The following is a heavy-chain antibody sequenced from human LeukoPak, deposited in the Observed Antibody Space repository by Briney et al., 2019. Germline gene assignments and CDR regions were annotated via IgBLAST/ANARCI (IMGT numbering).Heavy chain of an antibody. V-gene: IGHV1-8*01. Sequence: ASVKVSCKASGYTFTSYDINWGRQATGQGLEWMGWMSPNSGNTGYAQKFQGRVTMTRNTSISTAYMELSSLRSEDTAVYYCVKGPPNWGFDYWGQGTLVTVSS. CDR3: VKGPPNWGFDY. CDR2: MSPNSGNT. D-gene: IGHD7-27*01. CDR1: GYTFTSYD. J-gene: IGHJ4*02.